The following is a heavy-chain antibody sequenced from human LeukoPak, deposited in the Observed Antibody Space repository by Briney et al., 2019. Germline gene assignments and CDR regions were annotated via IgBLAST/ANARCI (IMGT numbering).Heavy chain of an antibody. Sequence: ASVKVSCKASGYTFTSYGISWVRQAPGQGLEGMGWISAYNGNTNYAQKLQGRVTMTTDTSTSTAYMELRSLRSDDTAVYYCARDLSGSYYSYFDYWGQGTLVTVSS. CDR2: ISAYNGNT. D-gene: IGHD1-26*01. CDR3: ARDLSGSYYSYFDY. CDR1: GYTFTSYG. J-gene: IGHJ4*02. V-gene: IGHV1-18*01.